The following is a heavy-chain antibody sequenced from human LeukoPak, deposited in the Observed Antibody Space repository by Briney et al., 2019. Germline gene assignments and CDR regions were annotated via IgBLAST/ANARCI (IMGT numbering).Heavy chain of an antibody. D-gene: IGHD3-10*01. Sequence: SETLSLTCAVYGGSFSGYYWSWIRQPAGKGLEWIGRIYTSGSTNYNPSLKSRVTMSVDTSKNQFSLKLSSVTAADTAVYYCARDSGYYYYYMDVWGKGTTVTISS. CDR1: GGSFSGYY. CDR2: IYTSGST. CDR3: ARDSGYYYYYMDV. J-gene: IGHJ6*03. V-gene: IGHV4-4*07.